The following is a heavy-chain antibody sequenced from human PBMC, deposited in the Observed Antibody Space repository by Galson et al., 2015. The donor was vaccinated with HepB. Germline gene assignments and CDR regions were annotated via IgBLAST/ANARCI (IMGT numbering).Heavy chain of an antibody. CDR2: ISYDGSNK. V-gene: IGHV3-30-3*01. CDR1: GFTFSSYA. Sequence: SLRLSCAASGFTFSSYAMDWVRQAPGKGLEWVAVISYDGSNKYYADSAKGRFTISRDNSKNTLYLQMHSLRAEDTAVYSCARGFYYDSSGYLLDYWGQGTLVTVSS. D-gene: IGHD3-22*01. J-gene: IGHJ4*02. CDR3: ARGFYYDSSGYLLDY.